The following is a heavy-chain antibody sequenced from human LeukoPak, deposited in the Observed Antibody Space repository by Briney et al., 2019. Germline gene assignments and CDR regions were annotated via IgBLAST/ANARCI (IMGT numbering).Heavy chain of an antibody. J-gene: IGHJ4*02. CDR1: GFTFSTYA. Sequence: PGGSLRLSCAASGFTFSTYAMHWVRQAPGKGLEYVSAISSNGGGTYYANSVKGRFTISRDNSRDTLYLQMGSLRAEDMAVYYCARDRDCSSTSCYAPFDCWGQGTLVTVSS. D-gene: IGHD2-2*01. CDR2: ISSNGGGT. V-gene: IGHV3-64*01. CDR3: ARDRDCSSTSCYAPFDC.